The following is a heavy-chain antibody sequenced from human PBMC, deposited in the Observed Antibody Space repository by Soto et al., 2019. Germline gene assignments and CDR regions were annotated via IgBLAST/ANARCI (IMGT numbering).Heavy chain of an antibody. V-gene: IGHV1-2*02. CDR1: GYTFTGYY. Sequence: QVQLVQSGAEVKKVGASVKVSCKASGYTFTGYYLHWVRQAPGQGLEWMGWINFNTGFTNYVQKFQGRVTMTRDTSITTVYRVLSSMRSDDTAVYYCAREGDCSGSYRGSFFDYWGQGTLVTVSS. D-gene: IGHD3-10*02. CDR2: INFNTGFT. J-gene: IGHJ4*02. CDR3: AREGDCSGSYRGSFFDY.